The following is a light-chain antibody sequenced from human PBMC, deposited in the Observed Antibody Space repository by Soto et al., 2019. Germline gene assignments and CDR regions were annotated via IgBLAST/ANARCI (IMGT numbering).Light chain of an antibody. Sequence: QSALTQPASVSGSPGQSITISCTGTSSDVGGYNYVSWYQQHPGKAPQLMIYDVSNRPSGVSNRFSGSKSGNTASLTISGLQAEDEADYYCSSYTSSSTSLYVFGTGTKVTVL. CDR2: DVS. J-gene: IGLJ1*01. CDR3: SSYTSSSTSLYV. CDR1: SSDVGGYNY. V-gene: IGLV2-14*01.